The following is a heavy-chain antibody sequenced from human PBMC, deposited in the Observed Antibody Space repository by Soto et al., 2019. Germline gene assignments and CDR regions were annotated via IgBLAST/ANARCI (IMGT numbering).Heavy chain of an antibody. D-gene: IGHD3-10*01. Sequence: EVQLLESGGGLVQPGGSLRLSCAASGFTFSSYAMSWVRQAPGKGLEWVSAISGSGGSTYYADSVKGRFTISRDNPKNTLYLQRNSLRAEDTAVYYCAKDQGSGSSFAGYYFDYWGQGTLVTVSS. V-gene: IGHV3-23*01. CDR1: GFTFSSYA. J-gene: IGHJ4*02. CDR3: AKDQGSGSSFAGYYFDY. CDR2: ISGSGGST.